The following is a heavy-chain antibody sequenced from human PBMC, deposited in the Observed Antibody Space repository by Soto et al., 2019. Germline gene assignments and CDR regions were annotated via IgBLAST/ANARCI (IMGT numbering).Heavy chain of an antibody. CDR1: GNTFTYRY. CDR3: ASGGAGSGPFTWELPDH. Sequence: QMQLVQSGAEVKKTGSTVTVSCKALGNTFTYRYLHWVRQAPGQALERMGWITPFRGDVHYAQKFQERVTITRDRSINTAYMRMSSLRSEDTAMYYCASGGAGSGPFTWELPDHWGQGTLVTVSS. CDR2: ITPFRGDV. J-gene: IGHJ4*02. V-gene: IGHV1-45*02. D-gene: IGHD1-26*01.